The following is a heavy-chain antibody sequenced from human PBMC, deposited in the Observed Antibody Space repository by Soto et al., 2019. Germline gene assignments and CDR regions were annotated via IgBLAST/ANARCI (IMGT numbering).Heavy chain of an antibody. CDR3: ARNGTYSSSLSQYSGMDV. CDR2: IVPMFGTP. D-gene: IGHD6-6*01. V-gene: IGHV1-69*13. Sequence: SVKVSCKASGGTFADFIMNWVRQTPGQGLEWMGGIVPMFGTPTYAERFKGRVTISATGSTSTAYMELTSLRSEDTAVYYCARNGTYSSSLSQYSGMDVWGQGTTVTVSS. J-gene: IGHJ6*02. CDR1: GGTFADFI.